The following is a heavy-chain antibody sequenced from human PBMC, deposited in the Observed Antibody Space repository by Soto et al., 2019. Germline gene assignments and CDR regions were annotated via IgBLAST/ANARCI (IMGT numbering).Heavy chain of an antibody. Sequence: QLGGSLRLSCAAAGFTFSSNDMNWVRQAPGKGLEWVSYISSSSSTIYYADSVKGRFTISRDNAKNSLYLQMNSLRDEDTAVYYCAREPRYYYDSSGYLNWFDPWGQGTLVTVSS. CDR3: AREPRYYYDSSGYLNWFDP. CDR2: ISSSSSTI. CDR1: GFTFSSND. V-gene: IGHV3-48*02. D-gene: IGHD3-22*01. J-gene: IGHJ5*02.